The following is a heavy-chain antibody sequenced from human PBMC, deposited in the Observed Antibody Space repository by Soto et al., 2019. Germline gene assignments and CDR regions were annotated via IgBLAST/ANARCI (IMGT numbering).Heavy chain of an antibody. CDR3: AMLGDRKSRPAWIDP. Sequence: ASVKVSCKASGYNFRDYYLHWVRQAPGLGLEWMGWITPNTGDRDYAQRFQGRITLTTDTSLDTAYMEINGLTLDDTAIYYCAMLGDRKSRPAWIDPRGQGALVTVYS. D-gene: IGHD1-26*01. V-gene: IGHV1-2*02. J-gene: IGHJ5*02. CDR2: ITPNTGDR. CDR1: GYNFRDYY.